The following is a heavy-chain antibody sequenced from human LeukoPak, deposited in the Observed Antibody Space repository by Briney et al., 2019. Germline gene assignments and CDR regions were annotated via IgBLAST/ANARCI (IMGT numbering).Heavy chain of an antibody. D-gene: IGHD6-19*01. J-gene: IGHJ4*02. V-gene: IGHV4-59*08. CDR3: ARLASSGWSHCDY. Sequence: SETLSLTCTVSGGSISGYYWSWIRQPPGKGPEWIGYIYYSGSTNYNPSLKSRVTISVDTSKNQFSLKMNSVTAADAAVYYCARLASSGWSHCDYWGQGTLVTVSS. CDR1: GGSISGYY. CDR2: IYYSGST.